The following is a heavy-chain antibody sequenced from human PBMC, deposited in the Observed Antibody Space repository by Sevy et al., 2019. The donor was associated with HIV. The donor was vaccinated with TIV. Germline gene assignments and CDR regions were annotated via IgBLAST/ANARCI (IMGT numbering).Heavy chain of an antibody. CDR3: AKDLSIAVAANYFDY. D-gene: IGHD6-19*01. CDR2: ISYDGSNK. Sequence: GGSLRLSCAASGFTFSSYGMHWVRQAPGKGLEWVAVISYDGSNKYYADSVNGRFTISRDNSKNTLYLQMNSLRAEDTAVYYCAKDLSIAVAANYFDYWGQGTLVTVSS. CDR1: GFTFSSYG. J-gene: IGHJ4*02. V-gene: IGHV3-30*18.